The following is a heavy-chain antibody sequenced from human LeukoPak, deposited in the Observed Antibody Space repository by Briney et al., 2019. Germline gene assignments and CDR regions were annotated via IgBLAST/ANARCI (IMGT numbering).Heavy chain of an antibody. D-gene: IGHD1-26*01. CDR1: GGTFSSYT. J-gene: IGHJ6*02. V-gene: IGHV1-69*02. CDR3: ARAAGIATAQTPYGMDV. Sequence: ASVKVSCKASGGTFSSYTISWVRQAPGQGLEWMGRIIPILGIANYARKFQGRVTITADKSTSTAYMELSSLRSEDTAVYYCARAAGIATAQTPYGMDVWGQGTTVTVSS. CDR2: IIPILGIA.